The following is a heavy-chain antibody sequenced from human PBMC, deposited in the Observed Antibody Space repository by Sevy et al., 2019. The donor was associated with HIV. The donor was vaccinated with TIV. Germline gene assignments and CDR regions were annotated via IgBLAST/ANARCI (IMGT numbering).Heavy chain of an antibody. J-gene: IGHJ2*01. V-gene: IGHV3-23*01. Sequence: GGSLRLSCAASGFTFNNYAMSWVRQAPGKGLEGKGLEWVSTISGGGGGTYYADSVRGRFTISRDNSKNRLYLQVNSLLVEDTAVYYCAKDYFHDIAVGWYYDLWGRGTLVTVSS. CDR3: AKDYFHDIAVGWYYDL. D-gene: IGHD6-19*01. CDR2: ISGGGGGT. CDR1: GFTFNNYA.